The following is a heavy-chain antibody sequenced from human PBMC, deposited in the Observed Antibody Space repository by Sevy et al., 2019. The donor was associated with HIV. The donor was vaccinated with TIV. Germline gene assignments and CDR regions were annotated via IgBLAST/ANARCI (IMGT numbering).Heavy chain of an antibody. J-gene: IGHJ4*02. Sequence: GGSLRLSCAASGFTFSSYSMNWVRQAPGKGLEWVSYISNISRTINYEDSVRGRFTISRDNAKNLLDLQMNSLRDEDTAVYYCATLFHYSSQFDCWGQGTLVTVSS. CDR3: ATLFHYSSQFDC. CDR2: ISNISRTI. D-gene: IGHD4-4*01. V-gene: IGHV3-48*02. CDR1: GFTFSSYS.